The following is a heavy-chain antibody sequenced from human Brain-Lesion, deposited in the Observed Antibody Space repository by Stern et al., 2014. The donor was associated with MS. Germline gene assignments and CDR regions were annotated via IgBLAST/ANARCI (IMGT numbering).Heavy chain of an antibody. D-gene: IGHD2-2*01. V-gene: IGHV1-8*01. Sequence: QVQLVQSGAAAKKPGASVKVSCKASGYTFSSYDITWVRQASGHGLEWMGGITLYGDNTGYAQKSKGRVSLPSAPSISTVYMELPSLTSDDTAVYFCARAVRNQLLSEYWGQGTLVTVSS. CDR2: ITLYGDNT. CDR3: ARAVRNQLLSEY. J-gene: IGHJ4*02. CDR1: GYTFSSYD.